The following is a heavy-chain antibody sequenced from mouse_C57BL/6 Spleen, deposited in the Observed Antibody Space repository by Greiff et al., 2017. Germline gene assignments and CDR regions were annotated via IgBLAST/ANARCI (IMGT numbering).Heavy chain of an antibody. CDR2: IYTRSGNT. Sequence: QVQLQQSGAELARPGASVTLSCTASGYTFTSYGISWVKQRTGQGLEWIGEIYTRSGNTYYNEKFKGKATLTADKSSSTAYMELRSLTSEYSAVYFCARLWYGSSYVRGFDYWGQGTTLTGSS. V-gene: IGHV1-81*01. D-gene: IGHD1-1*01. CDR3: ARLWYGSSYVRGFDY. CDR1: GYTFTSYG. J-gene: IGHJ2*01.